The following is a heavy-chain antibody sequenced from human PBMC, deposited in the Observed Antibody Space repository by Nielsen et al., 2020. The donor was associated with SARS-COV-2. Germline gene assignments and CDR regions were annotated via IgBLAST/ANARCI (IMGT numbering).Heavy chain of an antibody. J-gene: IGHJ4*02. D-gene: IGHD6-25*01. CDR2: ISGSGGST. V-gene: IGHV3-23*01. Sequence: GESLKISCAASGFTFSSYAMSWVRQAPGKGLEWVSAISGSGGSTYYADSVKGRFTISRDNSKNTLYLQMNSLRAEDTAVYYCAKDSGPFDYWGQGTLVTVSS. CDR1: GFTFSSYA. CDR3: AKDSGPFDY.